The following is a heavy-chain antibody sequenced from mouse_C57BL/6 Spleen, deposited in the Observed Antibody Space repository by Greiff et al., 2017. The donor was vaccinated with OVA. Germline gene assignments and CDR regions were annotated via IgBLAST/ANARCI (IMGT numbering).Heavy chain of an antibody. V-gene: IGHV2-5*01. CDR2: IWRGGGT. Sequence: QVQLKESGPGLVQPSQSLSITCTVSGFSLTSYGVHWVRQSPGKGLEWLGVIWRGGGTDYNAAFMSRLSITKDNSKSQVVCKMNSLQADDTAIYYCANNGYDYDEYFDVWGTGTTVTVSS. D-gene: IGHD2-4*01. CDR3: ANNGYDYDEYFDV. J-gene: IGHJ1*03. CDR1: GFSLTSYG.